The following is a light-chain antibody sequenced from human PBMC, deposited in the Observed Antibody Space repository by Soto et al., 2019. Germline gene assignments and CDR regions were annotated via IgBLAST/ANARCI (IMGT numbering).Light chain of an antibody. Sequence: DIVLTQSPSFLSASVGDRVTITCRASQGISSYLAWYQQKPVKAPKLLIYAASTLQSGVPSRFSGSGSGTEFTLTISSLQPEDVATYYCQQLNSYPRTFGQGTKVDI. V-gene: IGKV1-9*01. CDR3: QQLNSYPRT. J-gene: IGKJ1*01. CDR1: QGISSY. CDR2: AAS.